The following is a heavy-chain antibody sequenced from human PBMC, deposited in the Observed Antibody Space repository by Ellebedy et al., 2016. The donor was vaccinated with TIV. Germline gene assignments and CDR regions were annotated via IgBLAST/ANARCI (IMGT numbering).Heavy chain of an antibody. J-gene: IGHJ5*02. CDR3: ARGEYRNWFDP. CDR2: LIPMYGKT. D-gene: IGHD3-10*01. Sequence: AASVKVSCKASGYTFTNYGISWARQTPGQGLEWMGTLIPMYGKTHYAQKLQGRVTIAADESTNTAFMELSSLKSEDTAIYYCARGEYRNWFDPWGQGTLVTVSS. V-gene: IGHV1-69*13. CDR1: GYTFTNYG.